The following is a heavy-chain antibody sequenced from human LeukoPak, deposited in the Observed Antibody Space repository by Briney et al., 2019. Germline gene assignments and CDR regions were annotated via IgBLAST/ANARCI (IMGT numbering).Heavy chain of an antibody. Sequence: GGSLRLSCGASGFTFSSFWMHWVRQAPGKGLVWVTRINSDGSSTSYADSVKGRFTISRDNSKNTLYLQMNSLRAEDTAVYYCARAKRYDNRGTLDYWGQGTLVTVSS. J-gene: IGHJ4*02. CDR3: ARAKRYDNRGTLDY. V-gene: IGHV3-74*01. D-gene: IGHD3-10*01. CDR2: INSDGSST. CDR1: GFTFSSFW.